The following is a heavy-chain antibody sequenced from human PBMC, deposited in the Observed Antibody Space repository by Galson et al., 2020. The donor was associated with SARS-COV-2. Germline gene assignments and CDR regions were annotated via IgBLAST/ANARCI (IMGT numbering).Heavy chain of an antibody. Sequence: GESLKISCAASGFTVSSNYMSWVRQAPGKGLEWVSVIYSGGSTYYADSVKGRFTISRDNSKNTLYLQMNSLRAEDTAVYYCARKLDEVGATDAFDIWGQGTMVTVSS. D-gene: IGHD1-26*01. CDR1: GFTVSSNY. J-gene: IGHJ3*02. CDR3: ARKLDEVGATDAFDI. CDR2: IYSGGST. V-gene: IGHV3-53*01.